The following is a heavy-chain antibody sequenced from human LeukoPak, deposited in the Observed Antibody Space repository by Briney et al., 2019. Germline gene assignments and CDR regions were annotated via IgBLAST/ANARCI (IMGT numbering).Heavy chain of an antibody. CDR2: INTDGSTT. CDR1: GFTFSNYW. V-gene: IGHV3-74*01. D-gene: IGHD2/OR15-2a*01. CDR3: ARDFLDAFDI. J-gene: IGHJ3*02. Sequence: GGSLRLSCAASGFTFSNYWMHWVRQAPGKGLVWVTRINTDGSTTSYADSVEGRFTISRDNAKNTLYLQMNSLRAEDTAVYYCARDFLDAFDIWGQGTMVTVSS.